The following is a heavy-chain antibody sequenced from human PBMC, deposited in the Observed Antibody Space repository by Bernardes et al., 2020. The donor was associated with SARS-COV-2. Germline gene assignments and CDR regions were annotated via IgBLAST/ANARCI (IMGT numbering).Heavy chain of an antibody. Sequence: GGSLRLSCAASGFTFRSYAMSWVRQAPGKGLEWVSAISGSGGSTYYVDSVKGRFTISRDNSKNTLYLQMNSLRAEDTAVYYCAKEASLGITMIEVVDFDYWGQGTLVTVSS. CDR2: ISGSGGST. V-gene: IGHV3-23*01. CDR3: AKEASLGITMIEVVDFDY. D-gene: IGHD3-22*01. J-gene: IGHJ4*02. CDR1: GFTFRSYA.